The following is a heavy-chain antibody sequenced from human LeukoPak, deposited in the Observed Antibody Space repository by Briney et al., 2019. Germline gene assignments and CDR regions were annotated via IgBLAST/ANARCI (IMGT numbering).Heavy chain of an antibody. V-gene: IGHV3-48*01. CDR1: GFTFSSYS. Sequence: GGSLRLSCAASGFTFSSYSMNWVRQAPGKGLEWVSYISSSSSTLYYADSVKGRFTISRDNAKNSLYLQMNSLRAEDTAVYYCARDYCSGGSCSQLYWGQGTLVTVSS. CDR2: ISSSSSTL. D-gene: IGHD2-15*01. J-gene: IGHJ4*02. CDR3: ARDYCSGGSCSQLY.